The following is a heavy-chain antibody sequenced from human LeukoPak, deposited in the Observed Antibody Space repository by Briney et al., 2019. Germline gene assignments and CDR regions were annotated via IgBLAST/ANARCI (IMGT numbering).Heavy chain of an antibody. V-gene: IGHV3-74*01. Sequence: GGSLRLSCAASGFPFSISWMHWFRQVPGKGLMWVSRITTDETTTYADSVRGRFSISRDNAKNTVYLQMNSLRVEDTAVYYCAKDWFATTDYWGQGILVTVSS. D-gene: IGHD1/OR15-1a*01. CDR3: AKDWFATTDY. CDR2: ITTDETT. CDR1: GFPFSISW. J-gene: IGHJ4*02.